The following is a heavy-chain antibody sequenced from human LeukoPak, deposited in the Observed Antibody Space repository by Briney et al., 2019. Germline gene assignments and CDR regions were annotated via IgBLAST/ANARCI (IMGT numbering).Heavy chain of an antibody. Sequence: SETLSLTCTVSGGSISSSSYYWAWIRQTPGKGLEWIGSIYHTSSTYRNPSLRSRVTISVDTSKNQFSLNLTSLTAADTAVYYCARGGSRYQLLNWFDPWGQGTLVTVSS. CDR2: IYHTSST. CDR1: GGSISSSSYY. D-gene: IGHD2-2*01. V-gene: IGHV4-39*07. J-gene: IGHJ5*02. CDR3: ARGGSRYQLLNWFDP.